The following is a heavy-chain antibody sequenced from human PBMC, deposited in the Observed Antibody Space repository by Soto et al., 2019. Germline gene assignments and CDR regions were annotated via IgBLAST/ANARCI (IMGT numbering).Heavy chain of an antibody. V-gene: IGHV3-23*01. D-gene: IGHD1-1*01. CDR1: RFTFSSYS. J-gene: IGHJ5*02. CDR3: AKGSTGINWFDP. CDR2: ISDSGGSA. Sequence: GGSLRLSCAASRFTFSSYSMSWVRQAPGKGLEWVSSISDSGGSAYYPDSVKGRFTISRDNSKNTLYLQMNSLRAEDTAVYYCAKGSTGINWFDPWGQGILVTVSS.